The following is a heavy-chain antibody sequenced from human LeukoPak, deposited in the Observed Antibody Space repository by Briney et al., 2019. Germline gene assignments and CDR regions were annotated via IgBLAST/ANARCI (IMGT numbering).Heavy chain of an antibody. CDR2: IYHSGST. Sequence: SETLSLTCTVCGYSISSGYYWGWIRQPPGKGLEWIGNIYHSGSTDYNPSLKSRVTISVDTSKNQFSLKLSSVTAADTAVYYCARDPQLPNAFVIWGQRTMVTVSS. CDR1: GYSISSGYY. CDR3: ARDPQLPNAFVI. D-gene: IGHD1-26*01. J-gene: IGHJ3*02. V-gene: IGHV4-38-2*02.